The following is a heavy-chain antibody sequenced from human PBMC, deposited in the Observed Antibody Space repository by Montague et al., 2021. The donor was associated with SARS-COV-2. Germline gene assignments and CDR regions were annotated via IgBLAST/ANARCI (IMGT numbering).Heavy chain of an antibody. CDR3: ARQPRNYYDSGGYWALGDY. V-gene: IGHV4-39*01. Sequence: SETLSLTCTVSGGSISSSTYYWGWIRQPPGKGLEWIGSMYYSGSTYYNPSLKSRVTISVDTSKKQFSLKLSSVTAADTAVYYCARQPRNYYDSGGYWALGDYWGQGTLVTASS. CDR2: MYYSGST. D-gene: IGHD3-10*01. CDR1: GGSISSSTYY. J-gene: IGHJ4*02.